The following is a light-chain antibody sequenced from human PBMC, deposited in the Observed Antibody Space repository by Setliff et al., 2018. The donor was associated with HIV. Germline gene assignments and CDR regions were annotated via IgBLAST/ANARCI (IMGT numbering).Light chain of an antibody. CDR3: QVWDSRSDHFV. Sequence: SYELPQPVSVSVAPGKTARITCGGNNIGSKTVHWYQQKPGQAPVLVIYDDGDRPSGIPERFSGSNSGTTATLTISRVEAGDEADYYCQVWDSRSDHFVFGTGTKVTVL. J-gene: IGLJ1*01. CDR1: NIGSKT. CDR2: DDG. V-gene: IGLV3-21*03.